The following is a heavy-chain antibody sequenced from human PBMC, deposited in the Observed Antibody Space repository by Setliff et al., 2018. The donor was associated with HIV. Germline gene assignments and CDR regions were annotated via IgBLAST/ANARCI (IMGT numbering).Heavy chain of an antibody. V-gene: IGHV4-39*01. CDR2: IYYSGST. CDR1: GGSISSSSYY. J-gene: IGHJ5*02. CDR3: ARGAYCGGASCSLTRFDP. D-gene: IGHD2-15*01. Sequence: SETLSLTCTVSGGSISSSSYYWGWIRQPPGKGLEWIGSIYYSGSTYYNPSLKTRVTISVDTSKNQFSLKLSSVTAADAAVYYCARGAYCGGASCSLTRFDPWGQGTLVTVSS.